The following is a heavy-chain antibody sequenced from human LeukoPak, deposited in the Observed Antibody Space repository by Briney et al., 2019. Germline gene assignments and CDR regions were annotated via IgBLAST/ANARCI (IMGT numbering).Heavy chain of an antibody. Sequence: ASVKVSCKASGYTFTNYYMHWVRQAPGQGLEWMGIINPSGGSTSYAQKFQGRVTMTRDMSTSTVYMELSSLRSEDTAVYYCAREGVLTGTGLDYWGQGTLVTVSS. D-gene: IGHD3-9*01. J-gene: IGHJ4*02. CDR1: GYTFTNYY. CDR3: AREGVLTGTGLDY. CDR2: INPSGGST. V-gene: IGHV1-46*01.